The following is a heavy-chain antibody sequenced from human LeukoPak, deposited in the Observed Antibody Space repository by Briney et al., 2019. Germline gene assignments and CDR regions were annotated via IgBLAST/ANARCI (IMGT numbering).Heavy chain of an antibody. CDR1: GFTFSSYG. Sequence: PGRSLRLSCAASGFTFSSYGMHWVRQAPGKGLEWVGVIWSDGSNKYYADSVKGRFTITRHKSKPTLCLQMNSLRTEDTAVYYCARDTYDILTGYSISPIDYGSQRSLVTAPS. CDR2: IWSDGSNK. V-gene: IGHV3-33*01. D-gene: IGHD3-9*01. CDR3: ARDTYDILTGYSISPIDY. J-gene: IGHJ4*02.